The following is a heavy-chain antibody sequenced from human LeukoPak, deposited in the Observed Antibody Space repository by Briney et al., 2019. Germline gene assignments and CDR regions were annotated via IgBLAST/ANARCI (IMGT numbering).Heavy chain of an antibody. V-gene: IGHV3-21*01. J-gene: IGHJ4*02. CDR2: IGSSSSYI. D-gene: IGHD1-1*01. CDR3: ARGYEGGFDY. CDR1: GFTFSSYS. Sequence: GGSLRLSCAASGFTFSSYSMNWVRQAPGKGLEWVSSIGSSSSYIYYADSVKGRFTISRDNAKNSLYLQMNSLRAEDTAVYYCARGYEGGFDYWGQGTLVTVSS.